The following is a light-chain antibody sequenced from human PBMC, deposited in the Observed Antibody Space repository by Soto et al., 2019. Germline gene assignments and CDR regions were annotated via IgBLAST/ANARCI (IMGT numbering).Light chain of an antibody. CDR2: KES. V-gene: IGKV1-5*03. J-gene: IGKJ4*01. CDR3: QQYNGHST. CDR1: QSLSSW. Sequence: DTQMTQSPSTLSASIGDRVTITCRASQSLSSWLAWYQQKPGKAPKLLIYKESTLESGVPSRFSGSGSGTEFTLTISSLQPDDFATYYCQQYNGHSTFGGGTKVGIK.